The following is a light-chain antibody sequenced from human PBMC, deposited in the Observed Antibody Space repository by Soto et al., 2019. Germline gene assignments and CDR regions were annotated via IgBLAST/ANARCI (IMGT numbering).Light chain of an antibody. CDR1: QSISNN. J-gene: IGKJ2*01. CDR3: LQSYGRLYT. Sequence: EMTQSPSSLSASVGDRVTITCRASQSISNNLNWYQFKPGKAPKLLIYAASNLQSGVPSTFSGSGFGTDFALTIVSLQPEDSATFYCLQSYGRLYTYGLGTKLEIK. V-gene: IGKV1-39*01. CDR2: AAS.